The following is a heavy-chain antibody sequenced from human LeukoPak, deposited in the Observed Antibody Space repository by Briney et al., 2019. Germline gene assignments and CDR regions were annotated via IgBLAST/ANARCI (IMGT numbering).Heavy chain of an antibody. CDR1: GYTFSKYG. D-gene: IGHD6-19*01. J-gene: IGHJ4*02. V-gene: IGHV1-18*01. CDR3: VIDRSYSSGWYPRGYFDY. CDR2: ISAYNGNT. Sequence: ASVKVSCKASGYTFSKYGFSWVRQAPGQRLEWMGWISAYNGNTKYAEKLQGRVTMTTDTSTSTADMELRSLRSDDTAVYYCVIDRSYSSGWYPRGYFDYWGQGTLFTVSS.